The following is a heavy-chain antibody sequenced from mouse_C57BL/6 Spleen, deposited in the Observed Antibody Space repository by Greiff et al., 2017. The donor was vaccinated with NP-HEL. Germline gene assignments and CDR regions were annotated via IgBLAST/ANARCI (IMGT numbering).Heavy chain of an antibody. Sequence: VQLQQPGAELVMPGASVKLSCKASGYTFTSYWMHWVKQRPGQGLEWIGEIDPSDSYTNYNQKFKGKSTLTVDKSSSTAYMQLSSLTSEDSAVYYCARWRGSKGDYWGQGTTLTVSS. CDR1: GYTFTSYW. CDR2: IDPSDSYT. J-gene: IGHJ2*01. V-gene: IGHV1-69*01. CDR3: ARWRGSKGDY.